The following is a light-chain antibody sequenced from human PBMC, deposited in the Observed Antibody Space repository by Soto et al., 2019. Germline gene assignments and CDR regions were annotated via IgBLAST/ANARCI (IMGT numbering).Light chain of an antibody. CDR1: QSVSSSY. CDR3: PRRSKWRLT. V-gene: IGKV3D-20*02. J-gene: IGKJ4*01. Sequence: EIVLTQSPGTLSLSPGKKATLSCRASQSVSSSYLPWYQQKPGQAPRLLIYGASSRASGIPDRFSGSGSGTDVTLTISRLEPEDFAVYYCPRRSKWRLTFGGGTKVDIK. CDR2: GAS.